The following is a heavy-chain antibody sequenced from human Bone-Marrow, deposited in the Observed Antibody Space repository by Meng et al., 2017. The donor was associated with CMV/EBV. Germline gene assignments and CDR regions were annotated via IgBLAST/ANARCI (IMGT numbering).Heavy chain of an antibody. CDR2: IRYDGSNK. CDR3: AKVRLWSFRTGSSYRDYYYYGMDV. D-gene: IGHD1-26*01. CDR1: GFTFSSYG. J-gene: IGHJ6*02. V-gene: IGHV3-30*02. Sequence: GGSLRLSCAASGFTFSSYGMHWVRQAPGKGLEWVAFIRYDGSNKYYADSVKGRFTISRDNSKNTLYLQMNSLRAEDTAVYYCAKVRLWSFRTGSSYRDYYYYGMDVWGQGTTVTVSS.